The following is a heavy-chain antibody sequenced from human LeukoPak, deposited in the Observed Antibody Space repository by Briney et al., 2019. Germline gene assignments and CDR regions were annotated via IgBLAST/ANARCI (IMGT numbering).Heavy chain of an antibody. CDR3: ARPRCSSGGPLAFDI. J-gene: IGHJ3*02. CDR2: IIPILGIA. CDR1: GGTFSSYA. Sequence: SVKVSCKASGGTFSSYAISWVRQAPGQGLEWMGRIIPILGIANYAQKFQGRVTITRNTSISTAYMELSSLRSEDTAVYYCARPRCSSGGPLAFDIWGQGTMVTVSS. D-gene: IGHD6-19*01. V-gene: IGHV1-69*04.